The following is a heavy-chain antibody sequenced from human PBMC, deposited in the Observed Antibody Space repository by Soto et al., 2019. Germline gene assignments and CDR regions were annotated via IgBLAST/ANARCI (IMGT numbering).Heavy chain of an antibody. CDR1: GFSLTETGMG. CDR2: IYWDDDK. CDR3: AHRRSGDFDS. V-gene: IGHV2-5*02. J-gene: IGHJ4*02. Sequence: QITLKESGPTLVKPTQTLTLTCTFSGFSLTETGMGVGWIRQPPGKALEWLALIYWDDDKRYSPSLKRGLTISKDASKNQLVLTKTNVDAVDTATYYCAHRRSGDFDSWGQGTLVTVSS.